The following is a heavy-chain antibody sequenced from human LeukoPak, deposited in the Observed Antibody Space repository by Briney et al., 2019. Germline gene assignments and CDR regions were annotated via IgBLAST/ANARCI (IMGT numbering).Heavy chain of an antibody. CDR3: ASAGPTIAAATGDWFDP. J-gene: IGHJ5*02. V-gene: IGHV4-59*08. Sequence: SETLSLTCTVSGGSISSYYWSWIRQPPGKGLEWIGYIYYSGSTNYNPSLKSRVTISVDTSKNQFSLKLSSVTAADTAVYYCASAGPTIAAATGDWFDPWGQGTLVTVSS. D-gene: IGHD6-13*01. CDR1: GGSISSYY. CDR2: IYYSGST.